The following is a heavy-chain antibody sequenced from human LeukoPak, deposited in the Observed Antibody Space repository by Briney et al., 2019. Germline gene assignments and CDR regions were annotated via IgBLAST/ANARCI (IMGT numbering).Heavy chain of an antibody. CDR2: IGTAGDT. CDR1: GFTFSDYD. D-gene: IGHD1-1*01. V-gene: IGHV3-13*01. Sequence: GGSLRLSCAASGFTFSDYDMHWVRQATGRGLEWVSAIGTAGDTYYTGSVKGRFTISRENAKNSLYLQMNSLRAGDTAVYYCARVAKERVGGVYYFDYWGQGTPVTVSS. J-gene: IGHJ4*02. CDR3: ARVAKERVGGVYYFDY.